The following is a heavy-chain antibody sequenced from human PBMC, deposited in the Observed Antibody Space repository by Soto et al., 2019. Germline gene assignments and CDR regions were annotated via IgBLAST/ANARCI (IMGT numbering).Heavy chain of an antibody. V-gene: IGHV4-59*01. J-gene: IGHJ4*02. CDR1: GGSIIYNY. Sequence: SETLSLTCSVSGGSIIYNYWNWIRQVPGKGLEWIAYMYYSGSTKYNPSLKSRVTISGDTSKNQVSLSLTSVTAADTGMYYCARDNGYSYGYTLDHWGQGTLVTVS. D-gene: IGHD5-18*01. CDR3: ARDNGYSYGYTLDH. CDR2: MYYSGST.